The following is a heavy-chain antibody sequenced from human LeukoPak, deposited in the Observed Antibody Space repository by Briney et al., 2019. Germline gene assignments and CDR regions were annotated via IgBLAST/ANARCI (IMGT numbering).Heavy chain of an antibody. V-gene: IGHV3-30-3*01. J-gene: IGHJ4*02. CDR1: GFTFSSYA. Sequence: GGSLRLSCAASGFTFSSYAMSWVRQAPGKGLEGVAVISHDGSNKYYADSVQGRFTISRDNSMNTLFLQMDSLRAEDTAVYYCARAKNGIQLWTFDYWGQGTLVTVSS. D-gene: IGHD3-10*01. CDR2: ISHDGSNK. CDR3: ARAKNGIQLWTFDY.